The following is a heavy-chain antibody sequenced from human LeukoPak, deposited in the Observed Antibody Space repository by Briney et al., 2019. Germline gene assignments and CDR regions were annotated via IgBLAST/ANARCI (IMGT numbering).Heavy chain of an antibody. Sequence: PGGSLRLSCVASGFYFGGRAMHWLRQAPGKGLEWVAYITYGSDTIFYADFVKGRFTISRDNAENTLYLQMNSLRVEDTAVYYCVRDWFGEFRWGQGTQVTVSS. CDR2: ITYGSDTI. CDR3: VRDWFGEFR. D-gene: IGHD3-10*01. J-gene: IGHJ4*02. V-gene: IGHV3-48*04. CDR1: GFYFGGRA.